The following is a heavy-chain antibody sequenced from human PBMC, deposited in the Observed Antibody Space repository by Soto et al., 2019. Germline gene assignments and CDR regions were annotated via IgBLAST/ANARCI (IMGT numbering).Heavy chain of an antibody. Sequence: PAETLSLTCTVSGGSIGRYYWSWIRQPPGKGLEWIGYIYYSGSTNYNPSLKRRVTISVDTSKNQFSLKLSSVTAADTAVYYCARGTYCSGGSCYDYWGQGTLLTVSS. V-gene: IGHV4-59*01. CDR3: ARGTYCSGGSCYDY. J-gene: IGHJ4*02. CDR1: GGSIGRYY. D-gene: IGHD2-15*01. CDR2: IYYSGST.